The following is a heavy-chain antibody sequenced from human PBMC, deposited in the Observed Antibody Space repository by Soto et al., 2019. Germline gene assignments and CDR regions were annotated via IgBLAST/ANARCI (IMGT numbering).Heavy chain of an antibody. J-gene: IGHJ4*02. CDR2: IYYSGST. CDR1: GGSISSSSYY. V-gene: IGHV4-39*01. Sequence: SETLSLTCTVSGGSISSSSYYWGWIRQPPGKGLEWIGSIYYSGSTYYNPSLKSRVTISVDTSKNQFSLRLSSVTAADTAVYYCARHPPYYYDSSGYIDYWGQGTLVTVSS. CDR3: ARHPPYYYDSSGYIDY. D-gene: IGHD3-22*01.